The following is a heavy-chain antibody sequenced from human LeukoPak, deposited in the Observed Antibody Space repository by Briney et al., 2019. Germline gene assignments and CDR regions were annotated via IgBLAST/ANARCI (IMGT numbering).Heavy chain of an antibody. D-gene: IGHD5-24*01. J-gene: IGHJ4*02. CDR2: ISSSSSYI. Sequence: GGSLRLSCAASGFTFSSYSMNWVRQAPGKGLEWVSSISSSSSYIYYADSVRDRFTISRDNAKNTLCLQMNSLRAEDTAVYYCAKSGYNRFDYWGQGTLVTVSS. CDR1: GFTFSSYS. CDR3: AKSGYNRFDY. V-gene: IGHV3-21*04.